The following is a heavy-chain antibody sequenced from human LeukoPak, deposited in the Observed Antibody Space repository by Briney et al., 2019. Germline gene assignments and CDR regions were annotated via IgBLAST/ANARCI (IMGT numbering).Heavy chain of an antibody. Sequence: GASVKVSCKASGYTFTSYDINWVRQATGQGLEWMGWMNPNSGNTGYAQKFQGRATMTRNTSISTAYMELSSLRSEGTAVYYCARGRKVGSSSSHYYYYMDVWGKGTTVTVSS. D-gene: IGHD6-6*01. CDR3: ARGRKVGSSSSHYYYYMDV. CDR1: GYTFTSYD. CDR2: MNPNSGNT. V-gene: IGHV1-8*01. J-gene: IGHJ6*03.